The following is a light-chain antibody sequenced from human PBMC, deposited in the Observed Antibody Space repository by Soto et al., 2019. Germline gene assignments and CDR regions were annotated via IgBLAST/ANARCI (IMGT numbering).Light chain of an antibody. CDR2: AAS. CDR1: QDISNY. V-gene: IGKV1-39*01. J-gene: IGKJ4*01. CDR3: QQSYSTWPT. Sequence: DIQMTQSPSSLSASVGDRVTITCQASQDISNYLNWYQQKPGKAPKLLIYAASTFQSGVPSRFSGSGSGTDFTLTISSLQPEDFATYYCQQSYSTWPTFGGGTKVDIK.